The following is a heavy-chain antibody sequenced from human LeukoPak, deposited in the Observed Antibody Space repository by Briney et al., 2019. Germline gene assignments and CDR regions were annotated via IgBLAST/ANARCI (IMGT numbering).Heavy chain of an antibody. Sequence: GGSLRLSCAASGFTFSSYSMNWVRQAPGKGLEWVSAISGSGGSTYYADSVKGRFTISRDNSKNTLYLQMNSLRSEDTAVYYCAKDLTGYSLSLDWGQGTLVTVSS. CDR3: AKDLTGYSLSLD. CDR2: ISGSGGST. D-gene: IGHD5-18*01. V-gene: IGHV3-23*01. CDR1: GFTFSSYS. J-gene: IGHJ4*02.